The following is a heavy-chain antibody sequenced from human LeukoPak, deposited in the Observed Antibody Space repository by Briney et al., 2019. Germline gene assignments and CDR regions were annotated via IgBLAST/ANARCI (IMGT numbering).Heavy chain of an antibody. D-gene: IGHD2-2*01. Sequence: SVTVSCKASGGTFSSYAISWVRQAPRHGLEGMGGIIQIFGTANYAQKFQGRVTITADKSTSTAYMELSSLRSEDTAVYYCAREEVDIVVVPARDDAFDIWGQGTMVTVSS. V-gene: IGHV1-69*06. CDR1: GGTFSSYA. CDR3: AREEVDIVVVPARDDAFDI. J-gene: IGHJ3*02. CDR2: IIQIFGTA.